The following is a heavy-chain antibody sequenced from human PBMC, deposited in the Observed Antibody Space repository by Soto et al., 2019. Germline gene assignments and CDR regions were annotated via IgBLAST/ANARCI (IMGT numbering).Heavy chain of an antibody. J-gene: IGHJ2*01. CDR3: ARGNHRWLQLWYFDL. CDR1: GGTSTNYP. Sequence: QVQLGQFGAEGKKPGSSVKASSKPLGGTSTNYPISWVRQAPGQGLEWMGGIIPIFGTVNYAQKFQARVTITADESTSTAYMELSSLRSEDTAVYYCARGNHRWLQLWYFDLWGRGTLVTVSS. V-gene: IGHV1-69*12. CDR2: IIPIFGTV. D-gene: IGHD5-12*01.